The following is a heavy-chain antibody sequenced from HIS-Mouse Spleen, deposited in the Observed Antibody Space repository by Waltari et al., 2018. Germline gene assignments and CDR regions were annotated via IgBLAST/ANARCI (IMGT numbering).Heavy chain of an antibody. Sequence: QLQLQESGPGLVKPSETLSLTCTVSGGSISSSSYYWGWIRQPPGKGLGGIGCIYYSGSTYHNPALKSGVTISVDTAKNQFSLKRSSVTAADTAVYYCAREIPYSSSWYDWYFDLWGRGTLVTVSS. CDR1: GGSISSSSYY. V-gene: IGHV4-39*07. D-gene: IGHD6-13*01. CDR2: IYYSGST. CDR3: AREIPYSSSWYDWYFDL. J-gene: IGHJ2*01.